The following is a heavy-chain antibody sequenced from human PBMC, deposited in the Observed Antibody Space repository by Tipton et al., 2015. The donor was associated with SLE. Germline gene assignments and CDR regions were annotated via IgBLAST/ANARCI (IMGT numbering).Heavy chain of an antibody. CDR2: IYYSGST. CDR3: ARDLTTVTNPAFDI. V-gene: IGHV4-59*11. D-gene: IGHD4-17*01. CDR1: GGSISSHY. Sequence: TLSLTCTVSGGSISSHYWSWIRQPPGKGLVWIGYIYYSGSTNYNPSLKSRVTISVDTSKNQFSLKLSSVTAADTAVYYCARDLTTVTNPAFDIWGQGTMVTVSS. J-gene: IGHJ3*02.